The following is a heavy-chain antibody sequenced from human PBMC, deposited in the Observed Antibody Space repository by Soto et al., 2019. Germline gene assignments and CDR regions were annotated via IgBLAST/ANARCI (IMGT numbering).Heavy chain of an antibody. CDR2: ISGGGSST. D-gene: IGHD6-19*01. V-gene: IGHV3-23*01. Sequence: GGSLRLSCAASGFTFSSYAMSWVRQAPGKGLEWVSVISGGGSSTYYADSVKGRFTISRDNSKNTLYLQMNNLRAEDTAVYYCVEGSGWYGVGETFDYWGQGTLVTVSS. CDR1: GFTFSSYA. CDR3: VEGSGWYGVGETFDY. J-gene: IGHJ4*02.